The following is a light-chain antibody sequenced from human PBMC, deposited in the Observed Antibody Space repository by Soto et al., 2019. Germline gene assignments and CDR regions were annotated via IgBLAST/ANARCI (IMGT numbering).Light chain of an antibody. CDR3: VLYMGSGIWV. V-gene: IGLV8-61*01. CDR1: SGSVSTSYY. Sequence: QAVVTQEPSFSVSPGGTVTLTCGLSSGSVSTSYYPSWYQQTPGQAPRTLIYSTNTRSSVVPDRFSGSILRNNAALTITGAQADDESDYYCVLYMGSGIWVFGGGTKLTVL. CDR2: STN. J-gene: IGLJ3*02.